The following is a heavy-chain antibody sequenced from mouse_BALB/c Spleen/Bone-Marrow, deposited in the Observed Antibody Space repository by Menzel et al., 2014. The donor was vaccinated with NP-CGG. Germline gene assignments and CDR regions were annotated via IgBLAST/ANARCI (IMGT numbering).Heavy chain of an antibody. D-gene: IGHD1-1*01. J-gene: IGHJ3*01. CDR2: IDPANGNT. Sequence: EVQLQQSGAELVKPGASVKLSCTASGFNIKDTYMHWVKQRPEQGLEWIGRIDPANGNTKYDPKFQGKATITADTSSNTASRQLSILTSEDTAVYYCASYYYGSAWFAYWGQGTLFTVSA. CDR3: ASYYYGSAWFAY. V-gene: IGHV14-3*02. CDR1: GFNIKDTY.